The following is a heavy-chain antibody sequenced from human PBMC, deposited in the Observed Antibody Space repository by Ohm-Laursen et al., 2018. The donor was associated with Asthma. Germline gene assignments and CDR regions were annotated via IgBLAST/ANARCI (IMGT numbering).Heavy chain of an antibody. J-gene: IGHJ4*02. CDR1: GFTFSSYA. CDR3: ARDPSYYDSSGCDY. Sequence: SLRLSCAASGFTFSSYAMHWVRQAPGKGLEWVAVISYDGSNKYYADSVKGRFTISRDNSKNTLYLQMNSLRAEDTAVYYCARDPSYYDSSGCDYWGQGTLVTVSS. V-gene: IGHV3-30-3*01. D-gene: IGHD3-22*01. CDR2: ISYDGSNK.